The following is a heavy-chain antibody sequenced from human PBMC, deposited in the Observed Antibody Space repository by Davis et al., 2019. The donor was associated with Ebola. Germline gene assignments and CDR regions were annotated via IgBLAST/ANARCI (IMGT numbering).Heavy chain of an antibody. Sequence: GESLKISCAASGFTFSGSAMHWVRQASGKGLEWVGRIRSKANSYATAYAASVKGRFTISRDDSKNTAYLQMNSLRDEDTAVYYCARNKKRGSSYGEGYYYYGMDVWGQGTTVTVSS. CDR2: IRSKANSYAT. D-gene: IGHD5-18*01. V-gene: IGHV3-73*01. CDR1: GFTFSGSA. J-gene: IGHJ6*02. CDR3: ARNKKRGSSYGEGYYYYGMDV.